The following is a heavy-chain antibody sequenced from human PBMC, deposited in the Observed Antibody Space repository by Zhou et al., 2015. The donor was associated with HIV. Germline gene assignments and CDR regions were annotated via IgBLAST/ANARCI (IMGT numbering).Heavy chain of an antibody. J-gene: IGHJ4*02. Sequence: QVQLGGVWGEAWSSLGRSLRLSCAASGFTFSDYGMHWVRQAPGKGLEWVAVISYDGSKTHYGDSVKGRFTVSRDNSKNTLYLQMNSLRAEDTAVYYCAKTQLLELPEGFDYWGQGTLVTVSS. CDR2: ISYDGSKT. D-gene: IGHD5-24*01. V-gene: IGHV3-30*18. CDR1: GFTFSDYG. CDR3: AKTQLLELPEGFDY.